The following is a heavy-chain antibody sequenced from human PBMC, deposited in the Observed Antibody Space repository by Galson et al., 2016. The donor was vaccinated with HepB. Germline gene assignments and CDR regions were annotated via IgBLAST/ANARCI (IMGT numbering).Heavy chain of an antibody. CDR2: IIPTVDTA. J-gene: IGHJ6*02. Sequence: SVKVSCKAFGGSFSSHAISWVRQAPGQGLEWMGGIIPTVDTAKYAQKFQGRVTITADESTTTIYMDVSSLRYEDTAAYYCARGLGYGDGMDVWGQGTTVTVSS. CDR3: ARGLGYGDGMDV. CDR1: GGSFSSHA. V-gene: IGHV1-69*13. D-gene: IGHD4-17*01.